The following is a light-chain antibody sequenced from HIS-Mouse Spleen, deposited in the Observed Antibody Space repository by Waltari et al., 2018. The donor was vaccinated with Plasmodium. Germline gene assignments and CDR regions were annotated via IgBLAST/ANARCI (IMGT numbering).Light chain of an antibody. J-gene: IGKJ3*01. CDR3: QQYNNWSFT. V-gene: IGKV3-15*01. Sequence: IVMTQSPATLSVSPGERATLSGRASQSVRSNLAWYQQKPGQAPRLLIYGASTRATGIPARFSGSGSGTEFTLTISSLQSEDFAVYYCQQYNNWSFTFGPGTKVDIK. CDR2: GAS. CDR1: QSVRSN.